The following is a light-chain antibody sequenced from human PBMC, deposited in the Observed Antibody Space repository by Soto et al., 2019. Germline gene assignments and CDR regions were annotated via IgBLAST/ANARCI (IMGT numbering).Light chain of an antibody. CDR3: SSYTVSAAPYV. Sequence: QSVLPQPASVSGSPGQSITISCTGTSSDVDNGYDSVSWYQQHPGKAPKLILYEVTNRPSGVSSRVSGSKSGNAASLAISGLQAEDESDYYCSSYTVSAAPYVLGTGPKVTVL. J-gene: IGLJ1*01. CDR2: EVT. V-gene: IGLV2-14*01. CDR1: SSDVDNGYDS.